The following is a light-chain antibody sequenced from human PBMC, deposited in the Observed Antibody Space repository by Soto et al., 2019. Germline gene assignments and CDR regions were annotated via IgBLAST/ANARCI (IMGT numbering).Light chain of an antibody. J-gene: IGLJ1*01. V-gene: IGLV2-14*03. CDR3: ISYTDRQPYL. CDR1: SSDIGSYNH. CDR2: AVS. Sequence: QSALSQPASVSGSPGQSITISCSGTSSDIGSYNHVAWYQQFPGKRPKLMIYAVSDRPSGVSDRFSGSKSGITASLTISGLQTEDEADYYCISYTDRQPYLFGTGTKVTVL.